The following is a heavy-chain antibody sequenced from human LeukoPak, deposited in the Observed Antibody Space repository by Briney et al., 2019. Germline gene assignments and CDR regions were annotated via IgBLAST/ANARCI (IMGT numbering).Heavy chain of an antibody. CDR2: TSSSSSYI. V-gene: IGHV3-21*01. J-gene: IGHJ6*03. D-gene: IGHD5-24*01. CDR3: ATVEMATSWPYYYYMDV. Sequence: PGGSLRLSCAASGFTFSSYSMNWVRQAPGKGLEWVSSTSSSSSYIYYADSVKGRFTISRDNAKNSLYLQMNSLRAEDTAVYYCATVEMATSWPYYYYMDVWGKGTTVTVSS. CDR1: GFTFSSYS.